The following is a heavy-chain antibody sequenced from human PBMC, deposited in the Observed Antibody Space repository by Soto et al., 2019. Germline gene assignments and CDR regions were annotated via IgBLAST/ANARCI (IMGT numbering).Heavy chain of an antibody. Sequence: QVQLVQSGAEVKKPGSSVKVSCKASGGTFSSYSINWVRQVPGQGLEWMGEIIPIFGTANYAQKFQGRVTITADESTSTAYMELRSLRSEDTAVYYCARDGGRHSGGIDYWGQGTLVTVSS. D-gene: IGHD1-26*01. J-gene: IGHJ4*02. CDR2: IIPIFGTA. CDR3: ARDGGRHSGGIDY. V-gene: IGHV1-69*01. CDR1: GGTFSSYS.